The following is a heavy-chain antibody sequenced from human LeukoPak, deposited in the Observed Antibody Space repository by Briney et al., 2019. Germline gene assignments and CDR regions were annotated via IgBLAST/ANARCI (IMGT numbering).Heavy chain of an antibody. J-gene: IGHJ4*02. CDR1: GGSFSGYH. CDR3: ARGNYDYFDS. Sequence: SETLSLTCAVYGGSFSGYHWSWIRQPPGKGPEWIGEINHSGSTNYNPSLKSRVTISVDTSKNQFSLKLSSVTAADTAVYFCARGNYDYFDSWGQGTLATVSS. V-gene: IGHV4-34*01. D-gene: IGHD1-7*01. CDR2: INHSGST.